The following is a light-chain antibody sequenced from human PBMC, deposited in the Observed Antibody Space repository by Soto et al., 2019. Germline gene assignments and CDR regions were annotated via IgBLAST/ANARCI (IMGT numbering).Light chain of an antibody. CDR1: QSVSSN. CDR3: QQYNNWPPVT. Sequence: EIVMTQSPDTLSLSPGERATLSCRASQSVSSNLAWYQQKPGQAPRLLIYGASTRATGIPARFSGSGSGTEFTLTISSLQSEDFAVYYCQQYNNWPPVTFGQGTKVDIK. V-gene: IGKV3-15*01. J-gene: IGKJ1*01. CDR2: GAS.